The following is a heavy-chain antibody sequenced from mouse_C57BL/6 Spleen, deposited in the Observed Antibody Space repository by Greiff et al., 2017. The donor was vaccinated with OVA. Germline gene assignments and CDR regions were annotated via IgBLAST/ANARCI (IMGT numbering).Heavy chain of an antibody. CDR2: IHPNSGST. CDR1: GYTFTSYW. Sequence: QVQLQQPGAELVKPGASVKLSCKASGYTFTSYWMHWVKQRPGQVLEWIGMIHPNSGSTNYNEKFKSKATLTVDKSSSTADMQLSSLTSEDSAVYYCARSRVYYYGDYGMDYWGQGTSVNV. J-gene: IGHJ4*01. V-gene: IGHV1-64*01. D-gene: IGHD1-1*01. CDR3: ARSRVYYYGDYGMDY.